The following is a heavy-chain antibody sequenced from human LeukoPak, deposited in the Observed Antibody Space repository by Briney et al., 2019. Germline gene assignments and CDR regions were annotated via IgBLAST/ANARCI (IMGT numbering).Heavy chain of an antibody. D-gene: IGHD3-3*01. Sequence: ASVKVSCXASGYTFTGYYMHWVRQARGQGLEWMGRINPNSGGTNYAQKFQGRVTMTRDTSISTAYMELSRLRSDDTAVYYCARVIFGDSNAIDYWGQGTLVTVSS. V-gene: IGHV1-2*06. CDR2: INPNSGGT. CDR1: GYTFTGYY. CDR3: ARVIFGDSNAIDY. J-gene: IGHJ4*02.